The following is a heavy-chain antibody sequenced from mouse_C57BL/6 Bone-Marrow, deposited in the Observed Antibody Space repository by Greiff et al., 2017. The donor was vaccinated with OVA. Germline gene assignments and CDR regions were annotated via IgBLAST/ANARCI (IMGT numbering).Heavy chain of an antibody. Sequence: VQLQQSGPELVKPGASVKISCKASGYAFSSSWMNWVKQRPGKGLEWIGRIYPGDGDTNYNGKFKGKATLTADKSSSTAYMQLSSLTSEDSAVYFCAREQDYYGHSDYWGQGTTLTVSS. CDR2: IYPGDGDT. CDR3: AREQDYYGHSDY. V-gene: IGHV1-82*01. J-gene: IGHJ2*01. CDR1: GYAFSSSW. D-gene: IGHD1-1*01.